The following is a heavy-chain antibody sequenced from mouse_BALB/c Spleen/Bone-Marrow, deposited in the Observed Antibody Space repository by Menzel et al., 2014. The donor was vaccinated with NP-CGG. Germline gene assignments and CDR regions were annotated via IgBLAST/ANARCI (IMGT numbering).Heavy chain of an antibody. CDR2: IYPGNGDT. V-gene: IGHV1-12*01. CDR1: GYTFTSYN. Sequence: QVHLQQSGAELVKPGASVKMSCKASGYTFTSYNMHWVKQTPGQGLEWIGAIYPGNGDTSYNQKFKGKATLTADKSSSTAYMQLSSLTSEDSAVYYCARSGSSGYYAMDYWGQGTSVTVSS. D-gene: IGHD3-1*01. CDR3: ARSGSSGYYAMDY. J-gene: IGHJ4*01.